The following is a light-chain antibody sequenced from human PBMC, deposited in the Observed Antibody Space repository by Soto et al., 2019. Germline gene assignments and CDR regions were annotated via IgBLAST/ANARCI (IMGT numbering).Light chain of an antibody. J-gene: IGKJ2*01. CDR2: AAS. CDR1: QSISGC. Sequence: DIQMTQSPSSLSASVGDRVTINCRASQSISGCLNWYQQKPGKAPKLLIYAASSLQSGVPSRFSGSGSGTDFTLTISSLQPEDFATYYCQQSYSTPCTFGQGTKLEIK. CDR3: QQSYSTPCT. V-gene: IGKV1-39*01.